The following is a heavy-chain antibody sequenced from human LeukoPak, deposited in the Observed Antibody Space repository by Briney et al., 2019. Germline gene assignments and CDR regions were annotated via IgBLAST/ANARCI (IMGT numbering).Heavy chain of an antibody. CDR1: GFTFSSYS. J-gene: IGHJ4*02. V-gene: IGHV3-21*01. CDR3: ASGFGYGDYFGSDY. Sequence: GGSLRLSCAASGFTFSSYSMNWVRQAPGKGLEWVSSISSSSSYIYYADSVKGRFTISRDNAKNSLYLQMNSLRAEDTAVYYCASGFGYGDYFGSDYWGQGTLVTVSS. D-gene: IGHD4-17*01. CDR2: ISSSSSYI.